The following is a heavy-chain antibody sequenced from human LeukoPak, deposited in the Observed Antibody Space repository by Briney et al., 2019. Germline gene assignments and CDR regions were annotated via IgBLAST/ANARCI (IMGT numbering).Heavy chain of an antibody. CDR1: GGSFSGYY. CDR2: INHSGST. V-gene: IGHV4-34*01. J-gene: IGHJ4*02. D-gene: IGHD5-24*01. Sequence: PSETLSLTCAVYGGSFSGYYWSWIRPPPGKGLEWIGEINHSGSTNYNPSLKSRVTISVDTSKNQFSLKLSSVTAADTAVYYCARVGYKTPFHYWGQGTLVTVSS. CDR3: ARVGYKTPFHY.